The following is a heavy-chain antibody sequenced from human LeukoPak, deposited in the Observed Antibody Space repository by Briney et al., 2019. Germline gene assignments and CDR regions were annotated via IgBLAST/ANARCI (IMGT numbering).Heavy chain of an antibody. V-gene: IGHV4-59*01. CDR1: DGSITNYD. CDR2: VHYSGTT. D-gene: IGHD6-13*01. Sequence: SETLSLTCTVSDGSITNYDWSWVRQPPGKGLEFIGHVHYSGTTNYNPSLRSRVTISVDTSKNQFSLKLSSVTAADTAVYYCARTIAGTPDYWGQGTLVTVSS. CDR3: ARTIAGTPDY. J-gene: IGHJ4*02.